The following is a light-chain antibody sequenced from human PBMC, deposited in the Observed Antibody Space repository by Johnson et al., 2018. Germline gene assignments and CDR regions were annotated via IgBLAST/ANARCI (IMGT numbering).Light chain of an antibody. J-gene: IGLJ1*01. V-gene: IGLV1-51*02. CDR3: GTWVSRLSAGNC. Sequence: QSVLTQPPSVSAAPGQKVTISCSGSSSNIGNNYVSWYQQLPGTAPKLLIYENNKRPSGIPDRFSGSKSGTSATLGITGLQTGDEADYYCGTWVSRLSAGNCFGTGT. CDR2: ENN. CDR1: SSNIGNNY.